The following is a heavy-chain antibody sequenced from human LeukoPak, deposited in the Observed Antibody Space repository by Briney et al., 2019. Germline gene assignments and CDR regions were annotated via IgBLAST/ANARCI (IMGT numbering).Heavy chain of an antibody. D-gene: IGHD3-22*01. Sequence: GGSLRLSCAASGFTFSSYAMSWVRQAPGKGLEWVSAISGSGGSTYYADPVKGRFTISRDNSKNTLYLQMNSLRAEDTAVYYCAKDRDYDSSGLLDSLFDYWGQGTLVTVSS. V-gene: IGHV3-23*01. J-gene: IGHJ4*02. CDR2: ISGSGGST. CDR3: AKDRDYDSSGLLDSLFDY. CDR1: GFTFSSYA.